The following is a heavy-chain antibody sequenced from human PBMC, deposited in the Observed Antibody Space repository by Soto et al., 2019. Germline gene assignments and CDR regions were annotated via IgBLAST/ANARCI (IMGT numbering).Heavy chain of an antibody. Sequence: SQTLSLTCAISGDSVSSNSAAWNCIRQSPSRGLEWLGRTYYRSKWYNDYAVSVKSRITINPDTSKNQFSLQLNSVTPEDTAVYYCARDKTIPRIAVAGTFDYWGQGTLVTVSS. J-gene: IGHJ4*02. CDR2: TYYRSKWYN. CDR3: ARDKTIPRIAVAGTFDY. D-gene: IGHD6-19*01. V-gene: IGHV6-1*01. CDR1: GDSVSSNSAA.